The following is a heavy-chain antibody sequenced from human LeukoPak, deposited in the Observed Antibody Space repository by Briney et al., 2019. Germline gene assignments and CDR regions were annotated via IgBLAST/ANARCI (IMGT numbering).Heavy chain of an antibody. V-gene: IGHV3-30*12. CDR2: ISYDGNNK. Sequence: GSLRLSWAASGFTFSSYGMHWVRQAPGKGLEWVALISYDGNNKYYADSVKGRFTISRDNSKNTLYLQMNSLRAEDTAVYYCARNQWLVSTGYYMDVWGKGTTVTVSS. D-gene: IGHD6-19*01. J-gene: IGHJ6*03. CDR3: ARNQWLVSTGYYMDV. CDR1: GFTFSSYG.